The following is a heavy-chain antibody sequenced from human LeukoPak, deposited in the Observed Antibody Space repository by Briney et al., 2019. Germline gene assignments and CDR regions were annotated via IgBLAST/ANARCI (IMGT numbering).Heavy chain of an antibody. CDR1: GGSISSYY. CDR2: IYYSGST. Sequence: PSETLSLTCTVSGGSISSYYWSWIRQPPGKGLEWIGYIYYSGSTNYNPSLKSRVTISVDTSKNQFSLKLSSVTAADTAVYYCARASRSRWLVQWIDYWGQGTLVTVSS. V-gene: IGHV4-59*01. D-gene: IGHD6-19*01. CDR3: ARASRSRWLVQWIDY. J-gene: IGHJ4*02.